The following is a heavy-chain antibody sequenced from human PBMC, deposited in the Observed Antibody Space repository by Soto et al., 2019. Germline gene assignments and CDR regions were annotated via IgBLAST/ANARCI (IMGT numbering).Heavy chain of an antibody. Sequence: EDQLVESGGGLVKPGGSLRLSSAASGFSFDTYNMNWVRQAPGKGLEWVSSISSGRPDIFYADSVRGRFTISRDDAKKSLFLQMNSLRADDTALYYCARDLLGIAAGDFDLWGQGTLVTVSS. J-gene: IGHJ4*02. CDR3: ARDLLGIAAGDFDL. V-gene: IGHV3-21*02. CDR1: GFSFDTYN. D-gene: IGHD6-19*01. CDR2: ISSGRPDI.